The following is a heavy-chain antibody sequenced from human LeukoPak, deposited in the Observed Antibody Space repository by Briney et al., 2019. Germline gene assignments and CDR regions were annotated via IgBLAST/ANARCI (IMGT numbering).Heavy chain of an antibody. Sequence: PSETLSLTCTVSGGSISSYYWSWIRQPAGKGLEWIGRIYTSGSTNYNPTLKSRVTISVDTSKNQFSLKLSSVTAADTAVYYCARDIVAGAINWFDPWGQGTLVTVSS. CDR2: IYTSGST. D-gene: IGHD6-13*01. CDR1: GGSISSYY. CDR3: ARDIVAGAINWFDP. J-gene: IGHJ5*02. V-gene: IGHV4-4*07.